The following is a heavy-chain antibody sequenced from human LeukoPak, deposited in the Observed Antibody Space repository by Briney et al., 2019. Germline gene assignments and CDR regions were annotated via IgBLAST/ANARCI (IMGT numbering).Heavy chain of an antibody. J-gene: IGHJ4*02. CDR3: ARDGGSSSFDY. Sequence: LGGSLRLSCAASGFTFSSSAMTWVRQSPGKGLEWVSTISSSGSTTYYADSVTGRFTLSRDNSKNTLYLQMNSLRAEDTAVYYCARDGGSSSFDYWGQGTLVTVSS. D-gene: IGHD6-6*01. CDR1: GFTFSSSA. V-gene: IGHV3-23*01. CDR2: ISSSGSTT.